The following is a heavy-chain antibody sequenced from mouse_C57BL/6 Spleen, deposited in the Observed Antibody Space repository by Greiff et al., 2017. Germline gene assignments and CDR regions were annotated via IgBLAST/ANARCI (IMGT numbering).Heavy chain of an antibody. CDR3: ARSPVAYFDY. J-gene: IGHJ2*01. Sequence: QVQLKESGAELVKPGASVKISCKASGYAFSSYWMNWVKQRPGKGLEWIGQIYPGDGDTNYNGKFKGKATLTADKSSSTAYMQLSSLTSEDSAVYFCARSPVAYFDYWGQGTTLTVSS. CDR1: GYAFSSYW. V-gene: IGHV1-80*01. D-gene: IGHD1-1*01. CDR2: IYPGDGDT.